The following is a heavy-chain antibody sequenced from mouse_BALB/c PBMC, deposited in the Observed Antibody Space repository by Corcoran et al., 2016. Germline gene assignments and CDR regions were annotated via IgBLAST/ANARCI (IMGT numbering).Heavy chain of an antibody. V-gene: IGHV9-3-1*01. J-gene: IGHJ2*01. CDR1: GYTFTNYG. CDR3: ARDNYFAY. Sequence: QIQLVQSGPELKKPGETVKISCKASGYTFTNYGMNWVKQAPGKGLKWMGWINTYTGEPTYADDFKGRFAFSLETSASTAYLQINNLKNEDTATYCCARDNYFAYWGQGTTLTVSS. CDR2: INTYTGEP.